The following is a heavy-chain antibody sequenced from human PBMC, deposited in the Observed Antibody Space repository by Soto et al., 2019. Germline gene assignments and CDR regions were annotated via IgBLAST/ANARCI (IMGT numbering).Heavy chain of an antibody. D-gene: IGHD4-4*01. J-gene: IGHJ4*02. V-gene: IGHV3-73*01. CDR3: TRPGYSNYDTDY. CDR1: GFTFSNAW. CDR2: IKSKANSYAA. Sequence: EVQLVESGGGLVKPGGSLRLSCAASGFTFSNAWMSWVRQAPGKGLEWVGRIKSKANSYAAAYAASVEGRFTISRDDSKNTAYLQMNSLKTEDTALYYCTRPGYSNYDTDYWGQGTLVTVSS.